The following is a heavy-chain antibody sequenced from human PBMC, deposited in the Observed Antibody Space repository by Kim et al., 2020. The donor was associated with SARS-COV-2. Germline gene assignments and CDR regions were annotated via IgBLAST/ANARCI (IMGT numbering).Heavy chain of an antibody. D-gene: IGHD2-2*01. CDR1: GFIFSSYA. CDR3: AKDRYCSTTSCYGMGWYFDP. Sequence: GGSLRLSCAASGFIFSSYAMSWVRQAPGKGLEWVSTISGSGGSTNYADSVKGRFTISRDNSKNTLYMQMNSLRVEDTAIYYCAKDRYCSTTSCYGMGWYFDPWGRGTLVTVSS. CDR2: ISGSGGST. J-gene: IGHJ2*01. V-gene: IGHV3-23*01.